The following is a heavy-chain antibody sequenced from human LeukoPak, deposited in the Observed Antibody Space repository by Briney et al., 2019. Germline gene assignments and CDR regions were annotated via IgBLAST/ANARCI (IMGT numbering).Heavy chain of an antibody. J-gene: IGHJ3*02. CDR2: VSHSGST. D-gene: IGHD1-26*01. CDR1: GESFSGFY. CDR3: ASYWELLGDAFDI. Sequence: SETLSLTCAVYGESFSGFYWIWIRQPPGKGLEWIGEVSHSGSTNYNPSLKSRVTISVDTSKNQFSLKLSSVTAADTAVYYCASYWELLGDAFDIWGQGTMVTVSS. V-gene: IGHV4-34*01.